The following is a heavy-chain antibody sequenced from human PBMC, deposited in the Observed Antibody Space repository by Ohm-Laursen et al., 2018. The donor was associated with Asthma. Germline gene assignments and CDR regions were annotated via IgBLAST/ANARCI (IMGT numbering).Heavy chain of an antibody. Sequence: TLSLTCCVSGGSISSGDYYWSWIRQPPGKGLEWIGYIYYSGSTNYNPSLKSRVTISVDTSKNQFSLKLSSVTAADTAVYYCARGDGGSTRGFNFDYWGQGTLVTVSS. CDR2: IYYSGST. CDR3: ARGDGGSTRGFNFDY. J-gene: IGHJ4*02. CDR1: GGSISSGDYY. V-gene: IGHV4-61*08. D-gene: IGHD2-2*01.